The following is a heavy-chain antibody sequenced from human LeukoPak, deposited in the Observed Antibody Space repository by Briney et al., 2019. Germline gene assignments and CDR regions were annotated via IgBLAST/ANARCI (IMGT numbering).Heavy chain of an antibody. CDR1: GFTFGDYA. Sequence: GGSLRLSCTASGFTFGDYAMGWVRQAPGKGLEWVGFIRSKAYGGTTEYAASVKGRFTISRDDSKSIAYLQMNSLKTEDTAVYYCNSAVTGDFWSGYYPPDAFDIWGQGTMVTVSS. CDR3: NSAVTGDFWSGYYPPDAFDI. CDR2: IRSKAYGGTT. D-gene: IGHD3-3*01. J-gene: IGHJ3*02. V-gene: IGHV3-49*04.